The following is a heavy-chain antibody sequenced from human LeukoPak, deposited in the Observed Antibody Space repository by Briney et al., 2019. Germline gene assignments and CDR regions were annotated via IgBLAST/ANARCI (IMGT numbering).Heavy chain of an antibody. CDR2: ISAYNGNT. J-gene: IGHJ4*02. V-gene: IGHV1-18*01. CDR1: GYTFTGYG. Sequence: GASVEVSCKASGYTFTGYGISWVRQAPGQGLEWMGWISAYNGNTNYAQKLQGRVTMTTDTSTSTAYMELRSLRSDDTAVYYCARDKARSSGWYGQEQDYWGQGTLVTVSS. CDR3: ARDKARSSGWYGQEQDY. D-gene: IGHD6-19*01.